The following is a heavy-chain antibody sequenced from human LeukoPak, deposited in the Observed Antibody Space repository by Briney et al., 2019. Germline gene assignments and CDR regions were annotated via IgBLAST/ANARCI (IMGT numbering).Heavy chain of an antibody. CDR3: AREWDYYAF. J-gene: IGHJ4*02. V-gene: IGHV1-2*02. CDR2: INPKSGDT. Sequence: GASVKVSCKASGYTFTDYYMHWVRQAPGQGLEWMGWINPKSGDTRYAQKFQGRVTMTRDTSITTAYMDLSSLRSDDTAVYHCAREWDYYAFWGQGTLVTVSS. CDR1: GYTFTDYY.